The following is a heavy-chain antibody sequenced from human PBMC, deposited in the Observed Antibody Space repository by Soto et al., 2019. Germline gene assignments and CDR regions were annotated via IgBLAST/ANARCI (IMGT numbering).Heavy chain of an antibody. CDR1: GFTFSSYA. Sequence: GGSLRLSCAASGFTFSSYAMSWVRQAPGKGLEWVSAISGSGGSTYYADSVKDRFTISRDNSKNTLYLQMNSLRAEDTAVYYCAKGPAGYYDSSGYYGAFDIWGQGTMVTVSS. CDR3: AKGPAGYYDSSGYYGAFDI. CDR2: ISGSGGST. V-gene: IGHV3-23*01. D-gene: IGHD3-22*01. J-gene: IGHJ3*02.